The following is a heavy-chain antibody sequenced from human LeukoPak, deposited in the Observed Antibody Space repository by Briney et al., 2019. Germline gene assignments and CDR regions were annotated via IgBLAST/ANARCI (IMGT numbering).Heavy chain of an antibody. CDR2: IGASGDNT. CDR3: AKDLAVGAAQPYYFDY. J-gene: IGHJ4*02. Sequence: PAGSLRLSCAASGFTFSSYAMSWVRQAPGKGPEWVSAIGASGDNTFYADSVKGRFTISRDNSQNTLYLQMNSLRAEDTAIYYCAKDLAVGAAQPYYFDYWGQGTLVTVSS. CDR1: GFTFSSYA. D-gene: IGHD1-26*01. V-gene: IGHV3-23*01.